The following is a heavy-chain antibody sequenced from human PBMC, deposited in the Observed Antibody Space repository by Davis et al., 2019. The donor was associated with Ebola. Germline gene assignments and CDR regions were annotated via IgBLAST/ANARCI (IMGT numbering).Heavy chain of an antibody. CDR3: TSLTLWRGEDFDY. J-gene: IGHJ4*02. CDR2: IRSKANSYAT. V-gene: IGHV3-73*01. CDR1: GFTFSGSA. D-gene: IGHD2-21*01. Sequence: PGGSLRLSCAASGFTFSGSAMHWVRQASGKGLEWVGRIRSKANSYATAYAASVKGRFTISRDDSKNTAYLQMNSLKTEDTAAYYCTSLTLWRGEDFDYWGQGTLVTVSS.